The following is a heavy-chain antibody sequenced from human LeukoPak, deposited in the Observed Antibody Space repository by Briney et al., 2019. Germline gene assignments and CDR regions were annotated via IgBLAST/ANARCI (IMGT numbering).Heavy chain of an antibody. J-gene: IGHJ4*02. D-gene: IGHD3-9*01. Sequence: GGSLRLSCAASGFTFSSYAMHWVRQAPGKGLEWVAVISYDGSNKYYTDSVKGRFTISGDNSKNTLYLQMNSLRAEDTAVYYCARDQGDDILTGLDYWGQGTLVTVSS. CDR3: ARDQGDDILTGLDY. V-gene: IGHV3-30*04. CDR2: ISYDGSNK. CDR1: GFTFSSYA.